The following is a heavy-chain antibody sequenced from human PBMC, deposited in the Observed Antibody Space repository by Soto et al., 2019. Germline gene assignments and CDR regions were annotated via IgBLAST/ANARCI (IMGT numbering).Heavy chain of an antibody. CDR1: GYSFTSYW. CDR2: IYPGDSDT. D-gene: IGHD6-13*01. V-gene: IGHV5-51*01. Sequence: GESLKISCKGSGYSFTSYWIGWVRQMPGKGLEWMGIIYPGDSDTRYSPSFQGQVTISADKSISTAYLQWSSLKASDTAMYYCAILVVPEYSSRYYIHLDHYYYYGMDVWGQGTTVTVSS. CDR3: AILVVPEYSSRYYIHLDHYYYYGMDV. J-gene: IGHJ6*02.